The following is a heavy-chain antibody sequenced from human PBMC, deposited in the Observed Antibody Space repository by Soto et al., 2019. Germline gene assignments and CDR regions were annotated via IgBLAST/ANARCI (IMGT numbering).Heavy chain of an antibody. Sequence: GSLRLSCTTSGFTFDDYAMTWVRQAPGRGLEWVGFIRSKTYGGTTEYAASVKGRFTISRDDSMSIAYLQMNSLKTEDTAVYYCTRKNHLFYYSGLDVWGPGTTVTVSS. CDR1: GFTFDDYA. V-gene: IGHV3-49*04. CDR2: IRSKTYGGTT. CDR3: TRKNHLFYYSGLDV. J-gene: IGHJ6*02.